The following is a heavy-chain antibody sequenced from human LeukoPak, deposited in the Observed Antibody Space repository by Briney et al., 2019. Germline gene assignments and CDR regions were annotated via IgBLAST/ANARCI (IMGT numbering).Heavy chain of an antibody. CDR1: GFTFTTNW. V-gene: IGHV3-74*01. CDR2: INSDGSIT. CDR3: ARDAVDTANAV. J-gene: IGHJ6*02. D-gene: IGHD5-18*01. Sequence: GGSLRLSCAASGFTFTTNWMHWVRQAPGKGLVWVSHINSDGSITSYADSVKGRFTISRDNAKNTLYLQMNSLRAEDTAVYYCARDAVDTANAVWGQGTTVTVSS.